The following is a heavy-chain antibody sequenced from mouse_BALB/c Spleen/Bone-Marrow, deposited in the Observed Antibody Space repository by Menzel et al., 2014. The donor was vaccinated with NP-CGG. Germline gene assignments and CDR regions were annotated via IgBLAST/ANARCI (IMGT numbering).Heavy chain of an antibody. D-gene: IGHD3-2*02. V-gene: IGHV1-9*01. Sequence: QVQLQQSGAELMKPGASVKISCKATGYTFGNYWIEWVKQRPGHGLEWIGEILPGSGSSQYNEKFKGKATFTADTSSNTAYMQLSSLTSEDSVVYYCARGIRNYFDYWGQGTTLTVSS. CDR1: GYTFGNYW. J-gene: IGHJ2*01. CDR2: ILPGSGSS. CDR3: ARGIRNYFDY.